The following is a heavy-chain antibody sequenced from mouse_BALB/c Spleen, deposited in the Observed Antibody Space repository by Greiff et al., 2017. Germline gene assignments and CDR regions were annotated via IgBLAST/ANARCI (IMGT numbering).Heavy chain of an antibody. V-gene: IGHV3-2*02. CDR2: ISYSGST. J-gene: IGHJ4*01. Sequence: EVKVEESGPGLVKPSRSLSLTCTVTGYSITSDYAWNWIRQFPGNKLEWMGYISYSGSTSYNPSLKSRISITRDTSKNQFFLQLNSVTTEDTATYYCAREGPLYYAMDYWGQGTSVTVSS. CDR3: AREGPLYYAMDY. CDR1: GYSITSDYA.